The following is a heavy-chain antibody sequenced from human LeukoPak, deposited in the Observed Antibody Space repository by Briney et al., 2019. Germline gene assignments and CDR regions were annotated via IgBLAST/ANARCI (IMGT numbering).Heavy chain of an antibody. D-gene: IGHD5-18*01. Sequence: PGGSLRLSCAASGFTFSSYAMSWVRQAPGKGLEWVSAISGSGGSTYYADSVKGRFTISRDNSKNTLYLQMNSLRAEDTAVYYCARVPVRGYSYGLPDYWGQGTLVTVSS. V-gene: IGHV3-23*01. CDR2: ISGSGGST. J-gene: IGHJ4*02. CDR3: ARVPVRGYSYGLPDY. CDR1: GFTFSSYA.